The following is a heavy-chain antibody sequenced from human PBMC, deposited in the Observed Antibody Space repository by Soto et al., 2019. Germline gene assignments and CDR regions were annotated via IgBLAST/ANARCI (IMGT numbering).Heavy chain of an antibody. D-gene: IGHD6-19*01. CDR2: IYHSGST. CDR1: SGSISSSNW. Sequence: QVQLQESGPGLVKPSGTMSLTCAVSSGSISSSNWWSWVRQPPGKGLEWIGEIYHSGSTNYNPSLKSRVTISVDKSKNQFYLKLSSVTAADTAVYYCARDEQQWLEGAFDIWGQGTMVAVSS. J-gene: IGHJ3*02. V-gene: IGHV4-4*02. CDR3: ARDEQQWLEGAFDI.